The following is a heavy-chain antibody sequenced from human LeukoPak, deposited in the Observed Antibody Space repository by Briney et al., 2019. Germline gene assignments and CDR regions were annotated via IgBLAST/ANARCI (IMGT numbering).Heavy chain of an antibody. CDR2: ISGSGGNT. V-gene: IGHV3-23*01. CDR1: GFAFNFYA. Sequence: GGSLRLSCAASGFAFNFYAMTWVRQAPGKGLEWVSAISGSGGNTYYADSVKGRFTISRDNSKNTLYLQMNSLRAEDTAVYYCAKVGQDDTSGWHYYFDYWGQGTLVTVSS. D-gene: IGHD6-19*01. J-gene: IGHJ4*02. CDR3: AKVGQDDTSGWHYYFDY.